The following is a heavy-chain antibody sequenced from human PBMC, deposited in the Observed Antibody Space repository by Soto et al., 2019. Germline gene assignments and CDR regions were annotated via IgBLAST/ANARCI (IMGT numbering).Heavy chain of an antibody. Sequence: QVQLQESGPGLVKPSETLSLTCTVSGGSIDGYNCAWIRQPPGKALEWVGYVYYNGGSSYNPSLKSRVPLSMDTSRSQFSLQLRSVTAADTAVYYCARQGIGNLHGLVEVWGRGTTVTVSS. CDR2: VYYNGGS. D-gene: IGHD3-10*01. CDR1: GGSIDGYN. V-gene: IGHV4-59*08. CDR3: ARQGIGNLHGLVEV. J-gene: IGHJ6*02.